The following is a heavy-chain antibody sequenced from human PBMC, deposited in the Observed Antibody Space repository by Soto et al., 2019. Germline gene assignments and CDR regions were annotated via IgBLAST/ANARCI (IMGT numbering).Heavy chain of an antibody. CDR1: GFSLTTRGVG. CDR3: AHVPGSGQLLYSYYYYMDV. D-gene: IGHD3-10*01. Sequence: QITLKESGPTLVKPTQTLTLTCTFSGFSLTTRGVGVGWIRQPPGKALEWLALIYWDDDKRYSPSLKSRLTIPKDTSKYLVVLKLTNMDPVDTATYYCAHVPGSGQLLYSYYYYMDVWGKGATVAVS. J-gene: IGHJ6*03. V-gene: IGHV2-5*02. CDR2: IYWDDDK.